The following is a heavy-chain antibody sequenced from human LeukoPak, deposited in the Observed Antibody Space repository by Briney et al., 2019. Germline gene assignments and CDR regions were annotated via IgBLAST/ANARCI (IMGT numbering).Heavy chain of an antibody. V-gene: IGHV3-23*01. J-gene: IGHJ4*02. Sequence: GGSLRLSCAASGFTFSSYWMSWVRQAPGKGLEWVSTIGGSGGSTYYADSVKGRFTISRDNSKNTLYLQMNSLRAEDTAVYYCAKDHSPIDYYDSSGYYSGPDGYWGQGTLVTVSP. D-gene: IGHD3-22*01. CDR3: AKDHSPIDYYDSSGYYSGPDGY. CDR1: GFTFSSYW. CDR2: IGGSGGST.